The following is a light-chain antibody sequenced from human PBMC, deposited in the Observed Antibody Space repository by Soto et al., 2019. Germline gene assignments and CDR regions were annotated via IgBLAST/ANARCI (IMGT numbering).Light chain of an antibody. CDR2: GAS. CDR1: QSVSSSY. V-gene: IGKV3-20*01. Sequence: EIVLTQSPGTLSLSPGERATLSCRASQSVSSSYLAWYQQKPGQAPRLLIYGASSRATGIPDRFSGSGSGTDFTLTISSLEPEDFAVYYCQQYGSSPRVTFCPGTKVDLK. J-gene: IGKJ3*01. CDR3: QQYGSSPRVT.